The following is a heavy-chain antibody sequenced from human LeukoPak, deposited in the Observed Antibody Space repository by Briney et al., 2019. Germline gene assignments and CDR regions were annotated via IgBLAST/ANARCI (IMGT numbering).Heavy chain of an antibody. CDR1: GYSISSGYY. V-gene: IGHV4-38-2*02. CDR2: IYHSGST. Sequence: PSETLSLTCTVSGYSISSGYYWGWIRQPPGKGLEWIGSIYHSGSTYYNPSLESRVTISVDTSKNQFSLKLSSVTAADTAVYYCARSPRDWFDPWGQGTLVTVSS. CDR3: ARSPRDWFDP. J-gene: IGHJ5*02.